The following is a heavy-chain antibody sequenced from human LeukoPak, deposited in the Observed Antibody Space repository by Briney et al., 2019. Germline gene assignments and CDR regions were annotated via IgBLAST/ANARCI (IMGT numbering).Heavy chain of an antibody. J-gene: IGHJ4*02. V-gene: IGHV3-7*03. CDR3: ASRHFEY. CDR2: IKQDGSEK. Sequence: GSLRLSWAASGFTFSSFWIHWVHQAPGKRLEWVANIKQDGSEKYYVDSVKGRFTISRDNAKNSLYLQMNSLRVKDTAVYYCASRHFEYWGQGTLVTVSS. CDR1: GFTFSSFW.